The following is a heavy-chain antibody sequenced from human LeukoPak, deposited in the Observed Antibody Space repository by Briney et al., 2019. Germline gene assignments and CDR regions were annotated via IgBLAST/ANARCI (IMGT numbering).Heavy chain of an antibody. J-gene: IGHJ4*02. CDR3: ARGSEWELLSCDF. V-gene: IGHV3-21*01. CDR1: GFTFSSYS. D-gene: IGHD1-26*01. Sequence: GGSLRLSCAASGFTFSSYSMNWVRQAPGKGLEWVSSISTSSSYIYYADSVKGRFTISRDNAKNSLYLQMNSLRAEDTAVYYCARGSEWELLSCDFWGQGTVVTVSS. CDR2: ISTSSSYI.